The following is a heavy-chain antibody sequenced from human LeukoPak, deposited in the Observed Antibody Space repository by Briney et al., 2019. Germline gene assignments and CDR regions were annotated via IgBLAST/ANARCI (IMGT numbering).Heavy chain of an antibody. Sequence: GSSVKVSCKASGGTFSSYAISWVRQAPGQGLEWMGWINAGNGNTKYSQKFQGRVTITRDTSASTAYMELSSLRSEDTAVYYCARGYRRFGELLGYWGQGTLVTVSS. V-gene: IGHV1-3*01. D-gene: IGHD3-10*01. CDR3: ARGYRRFGELLGY. J-gene: IGHJ4*02. CDR1: GGTFSSYA. CDR2: INAGNGNT.